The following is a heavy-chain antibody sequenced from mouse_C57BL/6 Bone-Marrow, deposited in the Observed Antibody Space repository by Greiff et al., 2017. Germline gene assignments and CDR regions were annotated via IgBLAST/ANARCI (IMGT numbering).Heavy chain of an antibody. V-gene: IGHV2-2*01. J-gene: IGHJ2*01. CDR2: IWSGGST. Sequence: VQPQESGPGLVQPSQSLSITCTVSGFSLTSYGVHWVRQSPGKGLEWLGVIWSGGSTDHNAAFISRLSISKDNSKSHVFFKMNSLQADDTARYYCARYGKKDYFDYWGQGTTLTVSS. D-gene: IGHD2-1*01. CDR3: ARYGKKDYFDY. CDR1: GFSLTSYG.